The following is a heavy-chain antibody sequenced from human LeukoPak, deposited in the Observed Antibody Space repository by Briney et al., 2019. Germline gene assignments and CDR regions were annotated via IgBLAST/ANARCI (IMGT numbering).Heavy chain of an antibody. D-gene: IGHD5-12*01. V-gene: IGHV3-7*01. CDR2: IKGDESET. CDR3: ARILRDNGYGPYCDH. CDR1: GFTFSNYW. J-gene: IGHJ4*02. Sequence: HPGGSLRLSCAASGFTFSNYWMTWVRQAPGKGLEWVANIKGDESETYYVDSVKGRFTISRDNAKNSLYLQMNSLRAEDTSVYYCARILRDNGYGPYCDHWGQGTLVSVSS.